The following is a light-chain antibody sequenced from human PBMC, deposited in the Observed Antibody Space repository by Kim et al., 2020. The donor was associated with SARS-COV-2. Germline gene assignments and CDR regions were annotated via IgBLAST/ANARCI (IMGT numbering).Light chain of an antibody. CDR3: QQYGTTPYT. J-gene: IGKJ2*01. CDR2: GAS. CDR1: QSVSSSN. V-gene: IGKV3-20*01. Sequence: EIVLTQSPGTLSLSPGDRATISCRASQSVSSSNLAWYRQKPGQAPSLLIHGASSRATGIPDRFSGSGSGTDFTLTISRLEPEDFVVYFCQQYGTTPYTFGQGTKLEI.